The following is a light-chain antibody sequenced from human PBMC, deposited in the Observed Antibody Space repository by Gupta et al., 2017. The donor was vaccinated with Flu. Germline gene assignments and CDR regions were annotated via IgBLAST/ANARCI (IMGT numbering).Light chain of an antibody. J-gene: IGKJ3*01. Sequence: RSLSPGERATLSCRASQSISNNNYLAWYQQKPGQAPRLLIYGASTRATGIPDRFSGSGSGTDFTLTISRLEPEDFAVYYCQQYGSSPLFTFGPGTKVDIK. CDR1: QSISNNNY. CDR3: QQYGSSPLFT. CDR2: GAS. V-gene: IGKV3-20*01.